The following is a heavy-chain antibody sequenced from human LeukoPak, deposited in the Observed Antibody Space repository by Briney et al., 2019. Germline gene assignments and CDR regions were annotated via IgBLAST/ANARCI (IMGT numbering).Heavy chain of an antibody. Sequence: SETLSLTGPVSDCPISSSGYDGGWIRQPPGKGREWIGSISSGGSTHYIPSLKGRVTTSVNTSKNHFSLKLSSVTAADAAVYYCARRCYDGRGYYYVDYWGQGTLVTVSS. CDR2: ISSGGST. CDR3: ARRCYDGRGYYYVDY. D-gene: IGHD3-22*01. V-gene: IGHV4-39*01. J-gene: IGHJ4*02. CDR1: DCPISSSGYD.